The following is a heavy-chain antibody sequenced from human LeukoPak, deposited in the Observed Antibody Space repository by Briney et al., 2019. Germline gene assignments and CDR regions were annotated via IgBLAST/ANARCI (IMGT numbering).Heavy chain of an antibody. CDR3: ARVPNWGIGNYFDY. V-gene: IGHV1-46*01. CDR1: GYTFTSYY. CDR2: INPSGGST. Sequence: GASVKVSCKASGYTFTSYYMHWVRQAPGQGLEWMGIINPSGGSTNYAQKLQGRVTMTTDTSTSTAYMELRSLRSDDTAVYYCARVPNWGIGNYFDYWGQGTLVTVSS. J-gene: IGHJ4*02. D-gene: IGHD7-27*01.